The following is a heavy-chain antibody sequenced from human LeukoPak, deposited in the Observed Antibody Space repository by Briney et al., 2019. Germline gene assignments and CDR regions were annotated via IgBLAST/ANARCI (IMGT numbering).Heavy chain of an antibody. CDR1: GFSISSNY. D-gene: IGHD3-10*02. V-gene: IGHV3-53*01. CDR3: ARDEYGRADY. CDR2: IYSGGST. Sequence: GGSLRLSCVVSGFSISSNYMSWVRQAPGKGLEWVSVIYSGGSTYYADSVKGRFTISRDNSKNTLYLQMNSLRAEDTAVYYCARDEYGRADYWGQGTLVTVSS. J-gene: IGHJ4*02.